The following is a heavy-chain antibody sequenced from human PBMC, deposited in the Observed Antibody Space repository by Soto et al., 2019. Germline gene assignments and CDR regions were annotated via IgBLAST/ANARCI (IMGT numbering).Heavy chain of an antibody. CDR3: ARTYYSGSGSYYIFDY. Sequence: PGESLKISCKGSGYSFTSHWITWVRQMPGKGLEWMGRIDPRDSYSSYSPSFQGHVTMSADKSISTAYLQWSSLMASDTAMYYCARTYYSGSGSYYIFDYWGRGTLVTVSS. D-gene: IGHD3-10*01. V-gene: IGHV5-10-1*01. CDR2: IDPRDSYS. CDR1: GYSFTSHW. J-gene: IGHJ4*02.